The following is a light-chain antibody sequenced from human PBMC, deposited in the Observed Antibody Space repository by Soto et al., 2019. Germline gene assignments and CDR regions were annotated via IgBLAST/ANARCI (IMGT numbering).Light chain of an antibody. CDR3: QQYGASPET. Sequence: VLTQSPGTLSLSPGERATLSCRASQSVSSSYLAWYQQKPGQAPRLLIYGASSRATGIPDRFSGSGSGTDFTLTISRLEPEDFAVYYCQQYGASPETFGQGTKVDIK. V-gene: IGKV3-20*01. J-gene: IGKJ1*01. CDR1: QSVSSSY. CDR2: GAS.